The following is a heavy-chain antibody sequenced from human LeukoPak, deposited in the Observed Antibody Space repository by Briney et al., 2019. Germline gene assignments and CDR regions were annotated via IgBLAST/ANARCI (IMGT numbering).Heavy chain of an antibody. CDR1: SGSISSSNYF. J-gene: IGHJ6*03. CDR3: ARTPLLRGYYYYYMDV. CDR2: IYFSGIS. Sequence: SETLSLTCTVSSGSISSSNYFWGWIRQPPGKGLEWIGSIYFSGISYYSPSLKSRVTISVDTSKNQFSLKLSSVTAADTAVYYCARTPLLRGYYYYYMDVWGKGTTVTVSS. V-gene: IGHV4-39*07. D-gene: IGHD3-22*01.